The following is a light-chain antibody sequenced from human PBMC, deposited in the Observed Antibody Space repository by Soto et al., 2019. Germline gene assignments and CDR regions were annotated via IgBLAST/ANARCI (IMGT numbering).Light chain of an antibody. Sequence: EIVMTQSPATLSVSPGERATLSCRASQSVSSNLAWYRQKPGQAPRLLIYGASTRATGIPARFSGSGAGTECTRTISSLQSEDVAVDYCQQYNNWPRTFGQGTQVDIK. J-gene: IGKJ1*01. V-gene: IGKV3D-15*01. CDR2: GAS. CDR3: QQYNNWPRT. CDR1: QSVSSN.